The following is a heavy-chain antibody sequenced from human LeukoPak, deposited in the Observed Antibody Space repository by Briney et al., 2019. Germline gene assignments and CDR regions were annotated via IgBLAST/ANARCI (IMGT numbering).Heavy chain of an antibody. J-gene: IGHJ4*02. CDR2: INHSGST. D-gene: IGHD3-22*01. Sequence: SETLSLTCAVYGGSFSGYYWSWIRQPPGKGLEWSGEINHSGSTNYNPSLKNRVTISVDTYKNQFSLKLSSVTAADTAVYYCARAKSGYYFSGLFDYWGQGTLVTVSS. V-gene: IGHV4-34*01. CDR3: ARAKSGYYFSGLFDY. CDR1: GGSFSGYY.